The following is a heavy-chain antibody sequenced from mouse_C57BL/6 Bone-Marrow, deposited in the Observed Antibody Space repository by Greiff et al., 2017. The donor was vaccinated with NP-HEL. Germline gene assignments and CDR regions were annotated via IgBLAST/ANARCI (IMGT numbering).Heavy chain of an antibody. CDR3: ERKTRNYRYTMDY. CDR1: GYTFTSYT. Sequence: QVQLKQSGAELARPGASVKMSCKASGYTFTSYTMHWVKQRPGQGLEWIGYINPSSGYTKYNQKFKDKATLTADQSSRTAYMQLSSLTSEDSAVYYCERKTRNYRYTMDYWGQGTAVTVSS. D-gene: IGHD2-1*01. V-gene: IGHV1-4*01. J-gene: IGHJ4*01. CDR2: INPSSGYT.